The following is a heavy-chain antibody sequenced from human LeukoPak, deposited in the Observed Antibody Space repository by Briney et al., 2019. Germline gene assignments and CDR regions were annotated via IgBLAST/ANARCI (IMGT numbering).Heavy chain of an antibody. CDR1: GYTFTGYY. J-gene: IGHJ4*02. CDR2: INPNSGGT. Sequence: ASVKVSCKASGYTFTGYYMHWVRQAPGQGLEWMGWINPNSGGTNYAQKFQGRVTMTRDTSIGTAYMELSRLRSDDTAVYYCATDYYDSSGYSTALGYWGQGTLVTVSS. V-gene: IGHV1-2*02. CDR3: ATDYYDSSGYSTALGY. D-gene: IGHD3-22*01.